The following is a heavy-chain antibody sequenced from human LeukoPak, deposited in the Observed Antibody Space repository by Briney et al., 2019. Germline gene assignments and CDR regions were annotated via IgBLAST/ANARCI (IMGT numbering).Heavy chain of an antibody. Sequence: GASAKVSCKASGYTFTDYFMHWVLQAPGQGLEWMGWINPNSGGTNYAQKFQGRVTMTRDTSISTAYMELSRLRSDDTAVYYCARLGIAAAGAFRDYWGQGTLVTVSS. CDR1: GYTFTDYF. J-gene: IGHJ4*02. CDR3: ARLGIAAAGAFRDY. V-gene: IGHV1-2*02. CDR2: INPNSGGT. D-gene: IGHD6-13*01.